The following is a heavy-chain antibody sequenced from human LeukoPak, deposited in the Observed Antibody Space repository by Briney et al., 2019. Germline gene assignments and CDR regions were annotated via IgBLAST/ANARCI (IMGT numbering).Heavy chain of an antibody. D-gene: IGHD3-3*01. J-gene: IGHJ6*03. Sequence: GASVKVSCKASGYTFTGYYMHWVRQAPGQGLEWMGWINPNSGGTNYAQKFQGRVTMTRDTSISTAYMELSRLRSDDTAVYYCARVNDFWSGYDYYYYMDVWGKGTTVTVS. CDR1: GYTFTGYY. CDR3: ARVNDFWSGYDYYYYMDV. CDR2: INPNSGGT. V-gene: IGHV1-2*02.